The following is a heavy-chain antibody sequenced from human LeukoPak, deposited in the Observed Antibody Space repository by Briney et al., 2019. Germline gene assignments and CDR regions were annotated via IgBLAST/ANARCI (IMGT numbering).Heavy chain of an antibody. D-gene: IGHD6-13*01. V-gene: IGHV4-39*07. CDR1: GGSISSSSYY. J-gene: IGHJ4*02. CDR2: IYYSGST. Sequence: NPSETLSLTCTVSGGSISSSSYYWGWIRQPPGKGLEWIGSIYYSGSTYYNPSLKSRVTISVDTSKNQFSLKLSSVTAADTAVYYCARSRAAAGTPPDYWGQGTLVTVSS. CDR3: ARSRAAAGTPPDY.